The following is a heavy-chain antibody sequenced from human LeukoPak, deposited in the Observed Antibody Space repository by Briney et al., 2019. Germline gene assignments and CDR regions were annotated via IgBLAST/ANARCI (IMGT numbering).Heavy chain of an antibody. CDR2: IYYSGST. CDR3: ARPSSGWYYFDY. D-gene: IGHD6-19*01. Sequence: SETLSLTCTVSARSISSSSYYCGWIRQPPGKGLEWIGSIYYSGSTYYNPSLKSRVTISVDTSKNQFSLKLSSVTAADTAVYYCARPSSGWYYFDYWGQGTLVTVS. CDR1: ARSISSSSYY. J-gene: IGHJ4*02. V-gene: IGHV4-39*01.